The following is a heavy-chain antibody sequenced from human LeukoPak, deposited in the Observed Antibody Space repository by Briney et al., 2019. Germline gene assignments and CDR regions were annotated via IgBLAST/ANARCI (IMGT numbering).Heavy chain of an antibody. V-gene: IGHV3-7*01. CDR1: GFTFSEYW. CDR2: IKQDGSAK. D-gene: IGHD5-12*01. Sequence: GGSLRLSCVASGFTFSEYWMTWVRQAPGKGLAWVANIKQDGSAKYYMDSVKGRFAISRDNAKNSLYLRMNSLGAEDTAVYYCARVNPLVAPGALDIWGQGTMVAVSS. CDR3: ARVNPLVAPGALDI. J-gene: IGHJ3*02.